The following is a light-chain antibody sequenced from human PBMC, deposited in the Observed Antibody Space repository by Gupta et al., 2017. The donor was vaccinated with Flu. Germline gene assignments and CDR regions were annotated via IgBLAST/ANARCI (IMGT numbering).Light chain of an antibody. CDR1: GAGHH. V-gene: IGLV1-40*01. Sequence: QSVLTHPPPVSGAPGQRVTISCSGAGHHVHWYQQIPGTAPKLLIFDDNNRPSGVPDRFSGSKSGTSASLAITGLQAEDEADYYCQSYDSRLSGSWVFGGGTKVTVL. CDR2: DDN. CDR3: QSYDSRLSGSWV. J-gene: IGLJ3*02.